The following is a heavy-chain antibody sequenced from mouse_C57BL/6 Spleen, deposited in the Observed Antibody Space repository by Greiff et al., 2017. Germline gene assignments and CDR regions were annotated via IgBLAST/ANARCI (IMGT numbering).Heavy chain of an antibody. D-gene: IGHD1-1*01. J-gene: IGHJ4*01. Sequence: QVQLQQPGAELVKPGASVKLSCKASGYTFTSYWMHWVKQRPGQGLEWIGMIHPNSGSTNYNEKFKSKATLTVDKSSSTAYMQLSSLTSEDSAVYYCARPGITTVVAENAMDYWGQGTSVTVSS. CDR2: IHPNSGST. CDR1: GYTFTSYW. V-gene: IGHV1-64*01. CDR3: ARPGITTVVAENAMDY.